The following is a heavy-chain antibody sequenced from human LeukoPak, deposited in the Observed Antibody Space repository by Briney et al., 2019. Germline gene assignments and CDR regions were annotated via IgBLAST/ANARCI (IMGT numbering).Heavy chain of an antibody. CDR2: MNPNSGNT. Sequence: GASVTVSFTASGYTFTIYDINWVRQATGQGLEWMGWMNPNSGNTGYAQKFQGRVTMTRNTSISTAYMELSSLRSEDTAVYYCARLPYYYYGMDVWGQGTTVTVSS. CDR1: GYTFTIYD. V-gene: IGHV1-8*01. J-gene: IGHJ6*02. CDR3: ARLPYYYYGMDV.